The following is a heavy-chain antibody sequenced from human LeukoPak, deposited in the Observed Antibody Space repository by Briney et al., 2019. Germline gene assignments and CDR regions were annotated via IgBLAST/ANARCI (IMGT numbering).Heavy chain of an antibody. CDR2: INPNSGGT. CDR1: GYTFTGYY. J-gene: IGHJ4*02. Sequence: GAPVKVSCKASGYTFTGYYMHWVRQAPGQGLEWMGWINPNSGGTNYAQKFQGRVTMTRDTSISTAYMELSRLRSDDTAVYYCARGDDYGDYIHDYWGQETLVTVSS. V-gene: IGHV1-2*02. D-gene: IGHD4-17*01. CDR3: ARGDDYGDYIHDY.